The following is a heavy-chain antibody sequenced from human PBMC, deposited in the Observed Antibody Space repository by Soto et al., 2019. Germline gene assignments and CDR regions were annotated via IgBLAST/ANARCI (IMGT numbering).Heavy chain of an antibody. D-gene: IGHD1-26*01. V-gene: IGHV3-23*01. CDR1: GFTFSSYA. CDR3: ASHSGSYYNSVDY. Sequence: GGSLRLSCAASGFTFSSYAMSWVRQAPGKGLEWVSAISGSGGSTYYADSVKGRFTVSRDSSKNTLYLQMNSLRAEDTAVYYCASHSGSYYNSVDYWGQGTLVTVYS. J-gene: IGHJ4*02. CDR2: ISGSGGST.